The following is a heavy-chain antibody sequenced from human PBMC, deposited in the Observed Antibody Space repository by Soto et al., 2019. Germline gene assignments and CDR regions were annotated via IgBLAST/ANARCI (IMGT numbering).Heavy chain of an antibody. Sequence: EVQLVESGGGLVQPGRSLRLSCAASGFTFDDYAMHWVRQAPGKGLEWVSGISWNRGSIGYADSGKGRFTISRDNAKNSLSLQMHSLRAEATALYYCANARTAFCISTSCYSLSGMDVWGQGTTVTFSS. D-gene: IGHD2-2*01. V-gene: IGHV3-9*01. CDR2: ISWNRGSI. CDR3: ANARTAFCISTSCYSLSGMDV. J-gene: IGHJ6*02. CDR1: GFTFDDYA.